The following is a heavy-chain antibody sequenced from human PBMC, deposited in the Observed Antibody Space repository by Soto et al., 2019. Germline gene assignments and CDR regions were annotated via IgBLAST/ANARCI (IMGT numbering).Heavy chain of an antibody. CDR2: ISSSSSYI. Sequence: EVQLVESGGGLVKPGGSLRLSCAASGFTFSSYSMNWVRQAPGKGLEWVSSISSSSSYIYYADSVKGRFTISRDNAKNPLYLQMNSLRAEDTAVYYCARPNYYYDSSGYYGYWGQGTLVTVSS. CDR1: GFTFSSYS. V-gene: IGHV3-21*01. J-gene: IGHJ4*02. CDR3: ARPNYYYDSSGYYGY. D-gene: IGHD3-22*01.